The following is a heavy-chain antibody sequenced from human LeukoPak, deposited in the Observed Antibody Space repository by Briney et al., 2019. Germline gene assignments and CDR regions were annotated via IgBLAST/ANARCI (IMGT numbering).Heavy chain of an antibody. CDR2: IYYSGST. V-gene: IGHV4-39*07. J-gene: IGHJ6*03. CDR3: ARGGPYYMDV. Sequence: PSETLSLTCTVSGGSISSSSYYWGWIRQPPGKGLEWIGSIYYSGSTYYNPSLKSRVTISVDTSKNQFSLKLSSVTAADTAVYYCARGGPYYMDVWGKGTTVTISS. CDR1: GGSISSSSYY.